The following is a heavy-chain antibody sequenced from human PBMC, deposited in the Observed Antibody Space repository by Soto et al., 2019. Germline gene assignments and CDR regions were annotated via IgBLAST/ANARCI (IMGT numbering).Heavy chain of an antibody. CDR2: INAGNGNT. Sequence: AAVKVSCKASGYTFTSYAMHWVRQAPGQRLEWMGWINAGNGNTKYSQKFQGRVTITRDTSASTAYMELSSLRSEDTAVYYCARGGSGITGTTYAFDIWGQGTMVTVSS. V-gene: IGHV1-3*01. CDR1: GYTFTSYA. CDR3: ARGGSGITGTTYAFDI. J-gene: IGHJ3*02. D-gene: IGHD1-20*01.